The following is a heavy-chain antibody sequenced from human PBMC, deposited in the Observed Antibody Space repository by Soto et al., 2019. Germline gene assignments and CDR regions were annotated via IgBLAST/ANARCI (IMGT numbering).Heavy chain of an antibody. CDR2: IYHSGST. J-gene: IGHJ4*02. CDR3: ARAALDYYDSSGYYSAFDY. Sequence: QLQLQESGSGLVKPSQTLSLTCAVSGGSISSGGYSWSWIRQPPGKGLEWSGYIYHSGSTYYNPSLKSRVTISVDRSKNQFSLKLSSVTAADTAVYYCARAALDYYDSSGYYSAFDYWGQGTLVTVSS. V-gene: IGHV4-30-2*01. D-gene: IGHD3-22*01. CDR1: GGSISSGGYS.